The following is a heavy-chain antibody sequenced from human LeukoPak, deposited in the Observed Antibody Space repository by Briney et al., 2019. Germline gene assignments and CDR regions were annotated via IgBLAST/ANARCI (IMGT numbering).Heavy chain of an antibody. CDR3: SMPRYGSYQGDY. Sequence: GGSPRLSCVTSGFTFGDYAMNWVRQAPGKGLEWVGFIGSKANGATAEYAASVKGRFTITRDDSKSIGYLQMNSLKTEDTALYYCSMPRYGSYQGDYWGQGTLVTVSS. J-gene: IGHJ4*02. D-gene: IGHD6-13*01. CDR2: IGSKANGATA. CDR1: GFTFGDYA. V-gene: IGHV3-49*04.